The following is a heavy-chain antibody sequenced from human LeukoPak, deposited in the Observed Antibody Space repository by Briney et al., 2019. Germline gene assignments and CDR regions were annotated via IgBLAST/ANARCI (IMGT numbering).Heavy chain of an antibody. D-gene: IGHD3-3*01. CDR1: GFTFSSYA. CDR2: ISGSGGST. CDR3: AKSGSGFWSGYGDY. J-gene: IGHJ4*02. V-gene: IGHV3-23*01. Sequence: GGSLRLSCAASGFTFSSYAMSWVRQAPGKGLEWVSAISGSGGSTYYADSVKGRFTISRDNSKNTLYLQMNSLRAEDTAVYYCAKSGSGFWSGYGDYWGQGTLVTVSS.